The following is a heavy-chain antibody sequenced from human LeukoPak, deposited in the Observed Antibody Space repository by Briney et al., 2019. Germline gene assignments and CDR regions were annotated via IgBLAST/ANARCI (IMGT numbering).Heavy chain of an antibody. CDR1: GFTVSSNY. D-gene: IGHD3-22*01. Sequence: GGSLRLSCAASGFTVSSNYMSWVRQAPGKGLEWVSIIYSGGSTFYADSVKGRFTISRDNSKNTLYLQMNSLRAEDTAVYYCTRYFDGSGYNYPGAFDIWGQGTMVTVSS. V-gene: IGHV3-53*01. J-gene: IGHJ3*02. CDR2: IYSGGST. CDR3: TRYFDGSGYNYPGAFDI.